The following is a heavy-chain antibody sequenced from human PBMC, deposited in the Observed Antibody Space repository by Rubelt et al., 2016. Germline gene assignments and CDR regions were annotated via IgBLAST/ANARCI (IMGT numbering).Heavy chain of an antibody. CDR3: ARERGSGSYPYLDD. D-gene: IGHD1-26*01. Sequence: VQPGGSLRLSCAASGFSFSSFWMYWVRQAPGKGLEWVSYISSSSSYTNYADSVKGRFTISRDNAKNSLYLQMNSLRAEDTAVYYCARERGSGSYPYLDDWGQGSLGTVSS. CDR2: ISSSSSYT. CDR1: GFSFSSFW. V-gene: IGHV3-21*05. J-gene: IGHJ4*02.